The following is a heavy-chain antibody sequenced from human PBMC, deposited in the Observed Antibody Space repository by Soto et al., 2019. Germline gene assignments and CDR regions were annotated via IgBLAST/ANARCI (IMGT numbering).Heavy chain of an antibody. D-gene: IGHD4-17*01. J-gene: IGHJ4*02. CDR2: ISYDGSNK. V-gene: IGHV3-30-3*01. CDR1: GFTFSSYA. Sequence: QVQLVESGGGVVQPGRSLRLSCAASGFTFSSYAMHWVRQAPGKGLEWVAVISYDGSNKYYADSVKGRFTISRDNSKNTRYLQMNSLRAEDTAVYYCAREGYGVYFAYGGQGTLVTVSS. CDR3: AREGYGVYFAY.